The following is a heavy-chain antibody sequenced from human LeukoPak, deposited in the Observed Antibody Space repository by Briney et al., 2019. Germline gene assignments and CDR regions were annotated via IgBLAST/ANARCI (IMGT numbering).Heavy chain of an antibody. CDR2: IYYSGST. Sequence: SETLSLTCTVSAPSISISSYCWAWLRQPPGKGLEWIGSIYYSGSTYYNPSLKSRVTISVDTSKNQFSLKLSSVTAADTAVYCCARVDDVVDYWGQGTLVTVSS. J-gene: IGHJ4*02. CDR1: APSISISSYC. CDR3: ARVDDVVDY. D-gene: IGHD1-1*01. V-gene: IGHV4-39*07.